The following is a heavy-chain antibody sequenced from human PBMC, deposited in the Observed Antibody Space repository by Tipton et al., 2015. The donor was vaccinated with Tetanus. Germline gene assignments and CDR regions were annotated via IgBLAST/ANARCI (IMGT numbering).Heavy chain of an antibody. J-gene: IGHJ5*02. V-gene: IGHV3-21*01. CDR1: GFTFSSYN. D-gene: IGHD3-3*01. CDR3: ARGWDFWRGYGPTWVDP. CDR2: IGSTDYI. Sequence: GSLRLSCAASGFTFSSYNMNWVRQAPGKGLEWVSSIGSTDYIYYADSERGRFTVSRDNAKNSLYLQMNSLRAEDTAVYYCARGWDFWRGYGPTWVDPWGQGTLVTVSS.